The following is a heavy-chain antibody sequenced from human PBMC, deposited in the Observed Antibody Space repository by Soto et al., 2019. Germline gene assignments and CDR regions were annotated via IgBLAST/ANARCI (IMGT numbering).Heavy chain of an antibody. CDR2: INPSGGRT. Sequence: GASVKVSCKASGYTFTGYYMHWVRQAPGQGLEWMGFINPSGGRTTYARKLQGRVTMTRDTSTSTVYVELSSLRSEDTAVYYCVRNRASGLDIWGQGTMVTVSS. CDR3: VRNRASGLDI. V-gene: IGHV1-46*01. D-gene: IGHD4-17*01. CDR1: GYTFTGYY. J-gene: IGHJ3*02.